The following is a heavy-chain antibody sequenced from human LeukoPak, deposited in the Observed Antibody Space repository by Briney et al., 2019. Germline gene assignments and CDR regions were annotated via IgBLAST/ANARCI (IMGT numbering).Heavy chain of an antibody. J-gene: IGHJ4*02. CDR3: ARDEQWLTDY. CDR1: GFTFSDYY. D-gene: IGHD6-19*01. CDR2: ISSSGSTI. V-gene: IGHV3-11*04. Sequence: KPGGPLRLSCAASGFTFSDYYMSWIRQAPGKGLEWVSYISSSGSTIYYADSVKGRFTIYRENAKNSLYLQKNSLRAEDTAVYYCARDEQWLTDYWGQGTLVTVSS.